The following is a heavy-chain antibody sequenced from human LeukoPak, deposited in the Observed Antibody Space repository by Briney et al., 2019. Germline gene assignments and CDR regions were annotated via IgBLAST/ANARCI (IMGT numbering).Heavy chain of an antibody. J-gene: IGHJ4*02. Sequence: SQTLSLTCAISGDTVSSNSAAWYWIRQSPSRGLEWLGRTYYRSKWYNDYAVSVKSRITINQDTTKNQFSLPLISVTPEDTPMYYCARARLAVHIDYWGQGTLVTVSS. CDR2: TYYRSKWYN. CDR3: ARARLAVHIDY. V-gene: IGHV6-1*01. CDR1: GDTVSSNSAA. D-gene: IGHD6-19*01.